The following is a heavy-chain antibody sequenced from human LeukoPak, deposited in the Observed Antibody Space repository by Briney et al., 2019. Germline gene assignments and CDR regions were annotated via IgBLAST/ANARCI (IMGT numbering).Heavy chain of an antibody. CDR3: ARAMTMGAFDY. CDR1: GGTFSSYS. J-gene: IGHJ4*02. CDR2: IIPFSGTS. Sequence: SVKVSCKASGGTFSSYSVSWVRQAPGQGLEWMGRIIPFSGTSNYAQKFQGRVTISTDGSTTTAYMELSSLRSEDTAVYYCARAMTMGAFDYWGRGTPVTVSS. V-gene: IGHV1-69*05. D-gene: IGHD4/OR15-4a*01.